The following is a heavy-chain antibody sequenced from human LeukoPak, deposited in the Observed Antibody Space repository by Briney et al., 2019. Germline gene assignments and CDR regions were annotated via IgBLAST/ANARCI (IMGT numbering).Heavy chain of an antibody. D-gene: IGHD1-26*01. V-gene: IGHV4-4*02. CDR2: VHLNGAT. CDR1: GGXLTTTNC. Sequence: PSGTLSLTCAVSGGXLTTTNCWSWVRQPPGKGLEWIGEVHLNGATNYNPSLESRFSMSIDKSNNHLSLEVTSVTAADTAIYYCTRESGAFSPFGFWGQGTLVTVSS. CDR3: TRESGAFSPFGF. J-gene: IGHJ4*02.